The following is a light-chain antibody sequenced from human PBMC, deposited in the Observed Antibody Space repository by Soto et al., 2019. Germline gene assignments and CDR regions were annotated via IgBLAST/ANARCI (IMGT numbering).Light chain of an antibody. CDR1: QTASSSN. V-gene: IGKV3-20*01. CDR3: HQHGGTPET. CDR2: GAS. Sequence: EIVLTQSPDTLSLSPGPRASLSCRPRQTASSSNVAWYQQRSGQAPRLLIYGASSRATGIPDRFSGSGSGTDFTLTISRLEPADSGTYFCHQHGGTPETFGLGTKVDIK. J-gene: IGKJ1*01.